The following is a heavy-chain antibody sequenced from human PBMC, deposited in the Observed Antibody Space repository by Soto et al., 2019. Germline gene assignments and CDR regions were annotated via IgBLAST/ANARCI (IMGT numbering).Heavy chain of an antibody. CDR1: ADSISSTRDV. D-gene: IGHD5-18*01. CDR2: IYYSGST. CDR3: ARHRGSYGGEYYFDY. J-gene: IGHJ4*02. V-gene: IGHV4-39*01. Sequence: PSETLALTCTVSADSISSTRDVWGWIRQPPGKGLEWIGTIYYSGSTSYNPSLKSRVTISLDTSKNQFSLRLTSVTAADTAVYHCARHRGSYGGEYYFDYWGQGTLVTVSS.